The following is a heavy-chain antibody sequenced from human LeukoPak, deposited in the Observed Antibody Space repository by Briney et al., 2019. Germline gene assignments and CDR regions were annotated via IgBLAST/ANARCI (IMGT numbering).Heavy chain of an antibody. J-gene: IGHJ4*02. CDR2: IKQDGGAR. Sequence: GGSLRLSCAASGFIVRDYWMNWVRQAPGQGLEWLANIKQDGGARYYVGSVKGRFTISSDSAKSLVYLQMDSLRAEDTATYYCARGYNGGSDYWGQGTLVTVSS. CDR3: ARGYNGGSDY. CDR1: GFIVRDYW. V-gene: IGHV3-7*01. D-gene: IGHD3-16*01.